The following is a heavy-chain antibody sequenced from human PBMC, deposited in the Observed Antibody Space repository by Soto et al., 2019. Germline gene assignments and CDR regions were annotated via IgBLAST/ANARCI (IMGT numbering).Heavy chain of an antibody. D-gene: IGHD1-26*01. CDR3: ARERRWEPLPY. V-gene: IGHV1-18*01. J-gene: IGHJ4*02. Sequence: QVQLVQSGAEVKKPGASVKVSCKASGYTFSNYGITWVRQAPGQGLEWMGWISGYNVNTHYAQKFQDRVIMTTDTSTSTAYMELRSLRSDDTAVHFCARERRWEPLPYWGQGTLVIVSS. CDR2: ISGYNVNT. CDR1: GYTFSNYG.